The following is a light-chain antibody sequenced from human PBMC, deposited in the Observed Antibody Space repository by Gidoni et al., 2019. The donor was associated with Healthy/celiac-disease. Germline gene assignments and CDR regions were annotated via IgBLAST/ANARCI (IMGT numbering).Light chain of an antibody. CDR2: GNS. CDR1: SSNIGAGSD. CDR3: HSYDSSLSGPVV. J-gene: IGLJ2*01. V-gene: IGLV1-40*01. Sequence: QSVLTQPPSGSGAPGQRVTISCTGSSSNIGAGSDVHWDQQLPGTAPKLLIYGNSNRPSGVPDRFSGSKSGTSASLAITGLQAEDAADYYCHSYDSSLSGPVVFGGGTKLTVL.